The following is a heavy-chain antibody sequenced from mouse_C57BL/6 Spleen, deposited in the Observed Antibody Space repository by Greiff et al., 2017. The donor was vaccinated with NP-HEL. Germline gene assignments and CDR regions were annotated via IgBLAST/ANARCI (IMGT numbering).Heavy chain of an antibody. Sequence: DVKLVESGGGLVQPGGSLSLSCAASGFTFTDYYMSWVRQPPGKALEWLGFIRNKANGYTTEYSASVKGRFTISRDNSQSILYLQMNALRAEDSATYYCASPPLYYGSSPFAYWGQGTLVTVSA. V-gene: IGHV7-3*01. D-gene: IGHD1-1*01. J-gene: IGHJ3*01. CDR2: IRNKANGYTT. CDR3: ASPPLYYGSSPFAY. CDR1: GFTFTDYY.